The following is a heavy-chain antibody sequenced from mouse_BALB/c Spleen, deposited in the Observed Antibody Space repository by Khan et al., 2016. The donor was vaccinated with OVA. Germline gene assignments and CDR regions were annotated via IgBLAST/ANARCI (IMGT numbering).Heavy chain of an antibody. V-gene: IGHV1-18*01. Sequence: VQLQQSGPELVKPGASVRISCKTSGYTFTEYTMHWVKQSHGKSLEWLGGFNPNNGGTSYHQKFKGKATLTVDKSSSTAYMELRSLTSEDSAVYYCTRRDYYAYYWFFDVWGAGTTVTVSS. J-gene: IGHJ1*01. D-gene: IGHD1-2*01. CDR2: FNPNNGGT. CDR3: TRRDYYAYYWFFDV. CDR1: GYTFTEYT.